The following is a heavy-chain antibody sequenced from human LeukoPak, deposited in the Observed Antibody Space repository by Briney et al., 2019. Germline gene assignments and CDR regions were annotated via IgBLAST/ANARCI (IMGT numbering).Heavy chain of an antibody. D-gene: IGHD3-10*01. CDR2: IIDTGHSA. CDR1: GFTFSSYA. Sequence: GGSLRLSCSVSGFTFSSYAMTRVRQAPGKGLEWVSTIIDTGHSAYYADSVKGRFTISRDTSKNTLSITMNTFRAEDTAVYYCAKDHDHPYNHYFIDYWGQGTLVTVSS. J-gene: IGHJ4*02. CDR3: AKDHDHPYNHYFIDY. V-gene: IGHV3-23*01.